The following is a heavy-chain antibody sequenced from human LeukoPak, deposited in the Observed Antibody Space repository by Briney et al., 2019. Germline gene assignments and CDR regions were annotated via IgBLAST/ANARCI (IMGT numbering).Heavy chain of an antibody. D-gene: IGHD5-18*01. CDR2: MNPNSGNT. CDR1: GDTFTSYD. J-gene: IGHJ5*02. CDR3: ARAGRYSYGYWFDP. V-gene: IGHV1-8*02. Sequence: ASVKVSCKASGDTFTSYDINWVRQATGQGLEWMGWMNPNSGNTGYAQKFQGRVTMTRNTSKSTAYMELSSLRSEDTAVYYCARAGRYSYGYWFDPWGQGTLVTVSS.